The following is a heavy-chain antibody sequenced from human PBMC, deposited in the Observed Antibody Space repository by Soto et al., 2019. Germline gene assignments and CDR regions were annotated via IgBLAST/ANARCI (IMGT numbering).Heavy chain of an antibody. J-gene: IGHJ4*02. V-gene: IGHV3-30*18. CDR2: ISYDGNNK. CDR1: GFTFSSYW. D-gene: IGHD6-19*01. CDR3: AKEGEYSSGWDNFDY. Sequence: PGGSLRLSCAASGFTFSSYWRHWVRQAPGKGLQWLAVISYDGNNKYYADSVKGRFTISRDNSENTLYLQMNSLRAEDTAVYYCAKEGEYSSGWDNFDYWGQGTLVTVSS.